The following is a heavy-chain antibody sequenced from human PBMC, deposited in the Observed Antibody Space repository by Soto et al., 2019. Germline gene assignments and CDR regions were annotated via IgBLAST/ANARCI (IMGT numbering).Heavy chain of an antibody. CDR1: GYTFTSYG. V-gene: IGHV1-18*01. Sequence: ASVKVSCKASGYTFTSYGISWVRQAPGQGLEWMGWISAYNGNTNYAQKLQGRVTMTTDTSTSTAYMELRSLRSDDTAVYYCARAVVVAATLYWFDPWGQGTLVTVSS. CDR2: ISAYNGNT. J-gene: IGHJ5*02. CDR3: ARAVVVAATLYWFDP. D-gene: IGHD2-15*01.